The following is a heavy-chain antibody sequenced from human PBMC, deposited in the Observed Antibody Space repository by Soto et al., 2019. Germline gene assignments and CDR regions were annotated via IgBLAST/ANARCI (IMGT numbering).Heavy chain of an antibody. CDR3: AKERGRNRNFAMDV. CDR1: GLTFSDFV. V-gene: IGHV3-30*18. D-gene: IGHD1-1*01. CDR2: ISYDGSFV. J-gene: IGHJ6*02. Sequence: GGSLRLSCVVSGLTFSDFVFHWVRQAPGRGLDWVAAISYDGSFVYYADSVRGRFTISRDNSRNTLDLQIKTLRHEDTAVYYCAKERGRNRNFAMDVWGQGTSVTVSS.